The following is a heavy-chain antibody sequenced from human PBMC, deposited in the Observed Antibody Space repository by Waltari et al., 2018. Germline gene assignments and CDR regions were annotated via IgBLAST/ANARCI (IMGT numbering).Heavy chain of an antibody. V-gene: IGHV5-51*01. CDR3: ARHSYCSSTSCYTSFFDY. CDR2: IYPGDSDT. CDR1: GYSFTSYW. D-gene: IGHD2-2*02. Sequence: EVQLVQSGAEVKKPGESLKISCKGSGYSFTSYWIGWARQMPGKGLEWMGIIYPGDSDTRYSPSFQGQVTISADKSISTAYLQWSSLKASDTAMYYCARHSYCSSTSCYTSFFDYWGQGTLVTVSS. J-gene: IGHJ4*02.